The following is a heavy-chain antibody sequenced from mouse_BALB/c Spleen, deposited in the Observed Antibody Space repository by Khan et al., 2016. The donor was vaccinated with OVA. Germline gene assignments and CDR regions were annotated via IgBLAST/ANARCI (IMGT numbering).Heavy chain of an antibody. CDR2: ISYSGGT. J-gene: IGHJ4*01. CDR3: ASELGRYYAMDY. Sequence: EVQLQESGPGLVKPSQSLSLTCTVAGYSITSDYAWNWIRQFPGNKLEWMGYISYSGGTGYNPSLKSRISITRDTSKNQFFLQLNSVTTEDTATYYCASELGRYYAMDYWGQGTSVTVSS. D-gene: IGHD4-1*01. CDR1: GYSITSDYA. V-gene: IGHV3-2*02.